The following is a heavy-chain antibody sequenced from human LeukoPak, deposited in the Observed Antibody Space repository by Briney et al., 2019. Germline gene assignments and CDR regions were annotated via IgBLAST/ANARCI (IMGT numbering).Heavy chain of an antibody. CDR2: INPNSGGT. CDR3: ARDRTALVVRPATYNYFDP. D-gene: IGHD2-2*01. J-gene: IGHJ5*02. V-gene: IGHV1-2*02. Sequence: EASVKVSCKASGYTFTGYYMHWVRQAPGQGLEWMGWINPNSGGTNYAQKFQGRVTMTRDTSISTAYMELSRLRSDDTAVYFCARDRTALVVRPATYNYFDPWGQGTLVIVSS. CDR1: GYTFTGYY.